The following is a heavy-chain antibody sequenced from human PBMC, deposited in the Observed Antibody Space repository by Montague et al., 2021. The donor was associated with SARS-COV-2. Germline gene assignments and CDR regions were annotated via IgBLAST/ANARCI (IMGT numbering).Heavy chain of an antibody. D-gene: IGHD5/OR15-5a*01. V-gene: IGHV4-59*01. Sequence: SETLSLTCSVSGGSMNSYYWSWLRQTPGKGLEWIGYIYYRGSTNYNPSLKRQVTISVATAKNQFSLNLTSVTAADTAVYYFASESTYNWFDSWGQGTLVTVSS. J-gene: IGHJ5*01. CDR2: IYYRGST. CDR1: GGSMNSYY. CDR3: ASESTYNWFDS.